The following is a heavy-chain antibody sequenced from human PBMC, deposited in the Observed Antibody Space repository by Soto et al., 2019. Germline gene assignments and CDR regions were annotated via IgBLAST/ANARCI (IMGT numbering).Heavy chain of an antibody. CDR1: GYTFTSYD. D-gene: IGHD3-3*01. V-gene: IGHV1-8*01. Sequence: ASVKVSCKASGYTFTSYDINWVRQATGQGLEWMGWMNPNSGNTGYAQKFQGRVTMTRNTSISTAYMELSSLRSEDTAVYYCARDRFLWSGYYRRGGHYYYYMDVWGKGTTVTVSS. CDR3: ARDRFLWSGYYRRGGHYYYYMDV. J-gene: IGHJ6*03. CDR2: MNPNSGNT.